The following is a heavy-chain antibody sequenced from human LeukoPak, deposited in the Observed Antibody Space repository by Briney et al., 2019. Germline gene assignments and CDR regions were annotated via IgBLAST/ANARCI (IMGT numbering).Heavy chain of an antibody. CDR2: IRYDGSNK. Sequence: GGSLRLSCAASGFTFSSYGMHWVRQAPGKGLEWVAFIRYDGSNKYYADSVKGRFTISRDNSKNTLYLQVNSLRAEDTAVYYCAKGPETYYDFWSGYRGSDYWGQGTLVTVSS. CDR3: AKGPETYYDFWSGYRGSDY. CDR1: GFTFSSYG. V-gene: IGHV3-30*02. D-gene: IGHD3-3*01. J-gene: IGHJ4*02.